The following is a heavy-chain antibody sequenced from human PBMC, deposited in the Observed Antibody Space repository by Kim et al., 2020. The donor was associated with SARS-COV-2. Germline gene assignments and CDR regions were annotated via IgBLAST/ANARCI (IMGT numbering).Heavy chain of an antibody. CDR2: INHSGST. D-gene: IGHD6-19*01. CDR1: GGSFSGYY. V-gene: IGHV4-34*01. CDR3: ARDREKSIAVAGRGPPWFDP. Sequence: SETLSLTCAVYGGSFSGYYWSWIRQPPGKGLEWIGEINHSGSTNYNPSLKSRVTISVDTSKNQFSLKLSSVTAADTAVYYCARDREKSIAVAGRGPPWFDPWGQGTLVTVSS. J-gene: IGHJ5*02.